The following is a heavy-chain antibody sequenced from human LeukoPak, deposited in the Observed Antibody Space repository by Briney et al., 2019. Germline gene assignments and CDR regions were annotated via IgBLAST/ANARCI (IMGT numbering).Heavy chain of an antibody. D-gene: IGHD3-10*01. J-gene: IGHJ4*02. CDR3: ARHAAWFPYDY. V-gene: IGHV4-59*08. CDR1: GGSISGYY. CDR2: TFYSGTT. Sequence: SGTLSLTCTVSGGSISGYYWSWIRQPPGKGLEWIGYTFYSGTTNYNPSLKSRITILVDTSKNQFSLKLSSVTAADTAVYHCARHAAWFPYDYWGQGTLVT.